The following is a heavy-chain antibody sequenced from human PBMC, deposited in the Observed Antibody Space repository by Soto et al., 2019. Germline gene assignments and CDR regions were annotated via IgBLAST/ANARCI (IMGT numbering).Heavy chain of an antibody. D-gene: IGHD4-17*01. CDR2: ISSSSSTI. V-gene: IGHV3-48*02. CDR3: SSSRRKDYGDYNADY. CDR1: GFTFSSYS. J-gene: IGHJ4*02. Sequence: PGGSLRLSCAASGFTFSSYSMNWVRQAPGKGLEWVSYISSSSSTIYYADSVKGRFTISRDNAKNSLYLQMNSLRDEDTAVYYCSSSRRKDYGDYNADYWGQGTLVTSPQ.